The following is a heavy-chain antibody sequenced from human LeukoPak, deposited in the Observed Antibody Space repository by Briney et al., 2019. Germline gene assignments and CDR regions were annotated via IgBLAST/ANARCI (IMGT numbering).Heavy chain of an antibody. D-gene: IGHD3-10*01. J-gene: IGHJ4*02. V-gene: IGHV4-4*07. CDR1: GGSISSYY. CDR3: ATTYYYGSGDN. Sequence: SETLSLTCTVSGGSISSYYWSWIRQPAGRGLEWIGRIYTSGSTNYNPSLKSRVTMSVDTSKNQFSLKLSSVTAADTAVYYRATTYYYGSGDNWGQGTLVTVSS. CDR2: IYTSGST.